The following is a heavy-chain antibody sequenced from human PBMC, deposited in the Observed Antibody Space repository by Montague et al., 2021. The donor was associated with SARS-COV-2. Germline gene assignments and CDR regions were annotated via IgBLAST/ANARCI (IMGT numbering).Heavy chain of an antibody. D-gene: IGHD3-10*01. V-gene: IGHV4-34*01. CDR1: GGSFSGYY. CDR3: ARGARQGYGFRLGSFDY. CDR2: INHSGST. Sequence: SETLSLTCAVYGGSFSGYYWNWIRQPPGKGLEWIGEINHSGSTNYNPSLKSRVTMSVDTSKNQFSLKLSSVTAAGTAVYYCARGARQGYGFRLGSFDYWGQGTLVTVSS. J-gene: IGHJ4*02.